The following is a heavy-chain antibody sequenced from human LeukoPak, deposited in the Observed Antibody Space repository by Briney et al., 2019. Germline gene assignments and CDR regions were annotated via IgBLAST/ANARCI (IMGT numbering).Heavy chain of an antibody. J-gene: IGHJ5*02. Sequence: SETLSLTCTVSGYSISSGYYWGWIRQPPGKGLEWIGSIYHSGSTYYNPSLKSRVTISGDTSKNQFSLNLTSVTATDTAVYYCARDCSSTTCYTRSFDPWGQGTLVSVSS. D-gene: IGHD2-2*02. CDR2: IYHSGST. CDR3: ARDCSSTTCYTRSFDP. V-gene: IGHV4-38-2*02. CDR1: GYSISSGYY.